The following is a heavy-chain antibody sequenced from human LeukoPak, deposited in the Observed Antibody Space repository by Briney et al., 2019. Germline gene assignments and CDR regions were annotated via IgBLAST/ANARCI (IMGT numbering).Heavy chain of an antibody. CDR3: AKTFGDYRGGIWYFDL. D-gene: IGHD4-17*01. CDR2: ILYDGSYK. Sequence: GGSLRLSCAASGVSFSRYGMRSGRDAPGEGLWWGAVILYDGSYKYYVDSVKGRVTISRDNSKNTLYLQMNSLRFEDSAVYYCAKTFGDYRGGIWYFDLWGRGTLVTVSS. CDR1: GVSFSRYG. V-gene: IGHV3-30*18. J-gene: IGHJ2*01.